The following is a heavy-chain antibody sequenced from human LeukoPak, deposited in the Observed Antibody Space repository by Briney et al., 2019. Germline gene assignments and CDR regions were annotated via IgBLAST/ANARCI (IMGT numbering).Heavy chain of an antibody. CDR3: ARRGAEAFDI. Sequence: SVKVSCKASGGTFSSYAISWVRQAPGQGLEWMGGIIPILGTANYAQKFQGRVTITADESTSTAYMELSSLRSEDTAVYYCARRGAEAFDIWGQGTMVTVSS. CDR1: GGTFSSYA. CDR2: IIPILGTA. V-gene: IGHV1-69*13. D-gene: IGHD1-26*01. J-gene: IGHJ3*02.